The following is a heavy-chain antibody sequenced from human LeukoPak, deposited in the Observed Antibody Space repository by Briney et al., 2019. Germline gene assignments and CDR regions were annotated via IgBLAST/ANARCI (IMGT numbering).Heavy chain of an antibody. Sequence: PSETLSLTCAVYGGSFSGYYWSWIRQPPGKGLEWIGEINHSGSTNYNPSLKRRGTMLVDTSKNQFSLKLNSVTAADTAVYYCARGSADNDYWGQGTLVTVSS. CDR1: GGSFSGYY. J-gene: IGHJ4*02. D-gene: IGHD3-10*01. CDR3: ARGSADNDY. CDR2: INHSGST. V-gene: IGHV4-34*01.